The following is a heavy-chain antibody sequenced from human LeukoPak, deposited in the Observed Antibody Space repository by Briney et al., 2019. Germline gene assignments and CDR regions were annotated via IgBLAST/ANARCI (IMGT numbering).Heavy chain of an antibody. CDR2: ISSYSSTI. CDR1: GFTFSSYA. D-gene: IGHD1-7*01. V-gene: IGHV3-48*04. J-gene: IGHJ4*02. CDR3: VGNYAPGYFDY. Sequence: GGSLRLSCAASGFTFSSYAMHWVRQAPGKGLEWVSFISSYSSTIFYADSVEGRFTISRDNSKNSLYLHVNSLRADDTAVYFCVGNYAPGYFDYWGQGTLVTVSS.